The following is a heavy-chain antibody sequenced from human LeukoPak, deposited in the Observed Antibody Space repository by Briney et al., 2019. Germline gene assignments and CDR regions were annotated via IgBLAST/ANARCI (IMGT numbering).Heavy chain of an antibody. J-gene: IGHJ4*02. Sequence: GGSLRLSCAASEFTFSSYSMNWVRQAPGKGLEWVSSISSSSNYIYYADSVKGRFTISRDNAKNSLYLQMNSVRAEDTAVYYCARGTSAGDYWGQGTLVTVSS. V-gene: IGHV3-21*01. CDR3: ARGTSAGDY. CDR1: EFTFSSYS. CDR2: ISSSSNYI.